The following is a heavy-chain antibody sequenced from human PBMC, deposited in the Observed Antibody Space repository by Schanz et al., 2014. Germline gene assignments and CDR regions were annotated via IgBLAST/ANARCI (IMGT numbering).Heavy chain of an antibody. CDR3: AKSLESCPGGRCSRGYFDY. CDR1: GFTFSAYA. D-gene: IGHD2-8*02. J-gene: IGHJ4*02. V-gene: IGHV3-23*01. CDR2: ISGSGGST. Sequence: EVQLLESGGGLVRPGGSLRLSCAASGFTFSAYAMSWVRQAPGKGLEWVSAISGSGGSTYYANSVKGRFGISRDNSENTLYLQMSSLRAEDTAVYYCAKSLESCPGGRCSRGYFDYWGQGTLVTVSS.